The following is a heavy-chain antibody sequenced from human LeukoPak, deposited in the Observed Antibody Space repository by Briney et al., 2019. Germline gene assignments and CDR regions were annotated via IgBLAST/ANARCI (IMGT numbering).Heavy chain of an antibody. Sequence: SETLFLTCAVYGGSFSGYYWSWIRQPPGKGLEWIGEINHSGSTNYNSSLKSRVTISVDTSKNQFSLKLSSVTAADTAVYYCARRGSYSSGWFAYYYYYMDVWGKGTTVTISS. D-gene: IGHD6-19*01. CDR3: ARRGSYSSGWFAYYYYYMDV. J-gene: IGHJ6*03. V-gene: IGHV4-34*01. CDR2: INHSGST. CDR1: GGSFSGYY.